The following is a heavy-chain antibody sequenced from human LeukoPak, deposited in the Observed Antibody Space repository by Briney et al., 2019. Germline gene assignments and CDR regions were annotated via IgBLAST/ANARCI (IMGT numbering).Heavy chain of an antibody. CDR1: GGSISSSSYY. V-gene: IGHV4-39*07. CDR3: ARIYGGGGWFDP. D-gene: IGHD4-23*01. Sequence: SETLSLTCTVSGGSISSSSYYWGWIRQPPGKGLEWIGSIYYSGSTYYNPSLKSRVTISVDTSKNQFSLKLSSVTAADTAVYYCARIYGGGGWFDPWGQGTLVTVSS. CDR2: IYYSGST. J-gene: IGHJ5*02.